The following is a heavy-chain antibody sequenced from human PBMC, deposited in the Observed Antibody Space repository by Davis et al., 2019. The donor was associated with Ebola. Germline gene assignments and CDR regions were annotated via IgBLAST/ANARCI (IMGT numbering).Heavy chain of an antibody. J-gene: IGHJ4*02. CDR2: ISATGGST. CDR1: GLTFRSHA. V-gene: IGHV3-23*01. Sequence: GESLKISCAASGLTFRSHAMTWVRQAPGKGLEWLSVISATGGSTYYADSVEGRFTISRDNTMNTLYLQMNSLRAEDTAVYYCAKDTGPTRNHLPAPLDYWGQGTLVTVSS. D-gene: IGHD2-8*02. CDR3: AKDTGPTRNHLPAPLDY.